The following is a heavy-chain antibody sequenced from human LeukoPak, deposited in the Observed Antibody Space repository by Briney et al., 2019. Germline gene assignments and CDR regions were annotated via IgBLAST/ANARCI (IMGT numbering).Heavy chain of an antibody. CDR3: ARDVEMTVFDF. Sequence: GGSLRLSCAASGFTFSSYSMNWVRQAPGKGLEWVSYISSSSSSIYYADSVKGRFTISRDNAKNSLYLQMNRLRDEDAAVCYCARDVEMTVFDFWGQGTMVTVSS. D-gene: IGHD2-21*02. CDR1: GFTFSSYS. CDR2: ISSSSSSI. V-gene: IGHV3-48*02. J-gene: IGHJ3*01.